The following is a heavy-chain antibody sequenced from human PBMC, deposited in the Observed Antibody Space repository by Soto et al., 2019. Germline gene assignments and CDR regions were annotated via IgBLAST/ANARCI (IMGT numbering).Heavy chain of an antibody. J-gene: IGHJ6*02. CDR3: ARTLIDSSTHYYGMDV. CDR2: IYHSGST. Sequence: SETLSLTCTVSGGSISSGGYYWSWIRQHPEKGLEWIGYIYHSGSTYYSPSLKSRVTISVDKSKNQFSLKLSSVTAADTAVYYCARTLIDSSTHYYGMDVWGQGTTVTVSS. CDR1: GGSISSGGYY. D-gene: IGHD2-2*01. V-gene: IGHV4-31*03.